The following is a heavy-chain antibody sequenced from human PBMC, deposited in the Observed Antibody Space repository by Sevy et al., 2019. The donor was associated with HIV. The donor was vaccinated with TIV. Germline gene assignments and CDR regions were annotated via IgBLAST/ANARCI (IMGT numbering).Heavy chain of an antibody. V-gene: IGHV3-30*04. CDR3: ARFPPQRAFDI. CDR1: GSTFSNYA. CDR2: VSYDGADT. Sequence: GESLKISCAASGSTFSNYAMHWVRQTPDRGLEWVAVVSYDGADTSYADSVKGRFTVSRDNSKSTLYLQMNSLRVDDSAVYFCARFPPQRAFDIWGQGTTVTVSS. J-gene: IGHJ3*02.